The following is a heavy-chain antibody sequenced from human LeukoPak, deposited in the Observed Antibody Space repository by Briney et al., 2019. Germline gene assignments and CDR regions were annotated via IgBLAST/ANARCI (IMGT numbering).Heavy chain of an antibody. V-gene: IGHV3-21*01. CDR2: ISSSSSYI. CDR3: ARTMVRGVTEDY. J-gene: IGHJ4*02. CDR1: GFTFSSYA. D-gene: IGHD3-10*01. Sequence: GGSLRLSCAASGFTFSSYAMSWVRQAPGKGLEWVSSISSSSSYIYYADSVKGRFTISRDNAKNSLYLQMNSLRAEDTAVYYCARTMVRGVTEDYWGQGTLVTVSS.